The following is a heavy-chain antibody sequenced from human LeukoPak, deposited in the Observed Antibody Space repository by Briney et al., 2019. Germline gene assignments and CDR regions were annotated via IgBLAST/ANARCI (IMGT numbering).Heavy chain of an antibody. V-gene: IGHV4-4*07. Sequence: SETLSLTCTVSYGSIHNYYWSWIRQPAGKTLDWIGRVYARGSTIYNPSLKSRVTVSLDTSKSQLSLKLSSVTAADTAVYYCARVEPVSGSYYFGAFDVRGQGILVTVSS. CDR2: VYARGST. CDR3: ARVEPVSGSYYFGAFDV. D-gene: IGHD1-26*01. J-gene: IGHJ3*01. CDR1: YGSIHNYY.